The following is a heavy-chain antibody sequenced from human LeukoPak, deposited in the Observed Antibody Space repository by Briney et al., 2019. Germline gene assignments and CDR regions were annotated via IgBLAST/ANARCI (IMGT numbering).Heavy chain of an antibody. V-gene: IGHV4-61*02. J-gene: IGHJ4*02. CDR2: IYTSGST. D-gene: IGHD5-18*01. CDR1: GYSISSGSYY. CDR3: ARSGYSYGNPFYFDY. Sequence: SETLSLTCTVSGYSISSGSYYWSWIRQPAGKGLEWIGRIYTSGSTNYNPSLKSRVTISVDTSKNQFSLKLSSVTAADTAVYYCARSGYSYGNPFYFDYWGQGTLVTVSS.